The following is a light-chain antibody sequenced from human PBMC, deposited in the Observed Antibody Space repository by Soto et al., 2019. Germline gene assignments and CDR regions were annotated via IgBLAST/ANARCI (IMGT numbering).Light chain of an antibody. CDR2: AAS. V-gene: IGKV1-8*01. Sequence: AIRMTQSPSSFSASTGDRVTITCRASQGISSYLAWYQQKPGKAPKLLIYAASTLQSGVPSRFSGSGSGTDFNLTISCLQSEDFATYYCKPYSSYPFTFGPWTKVDIK. CDR1: QGISSY. J-gene: IGKJ3*01. CDR3: KPYSSYPFT.